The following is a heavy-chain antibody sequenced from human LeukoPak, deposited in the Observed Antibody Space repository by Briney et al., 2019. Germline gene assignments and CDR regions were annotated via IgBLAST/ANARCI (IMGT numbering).Heavy chain of an antibody. D-gene: IGHD3-22*01. J-gene: IGHJ4*02. CDR1: GFTFSSYA. CDR3: AKGALYYYDSSGYFDY. CDR2: ISYDGSNK. Sequence: GGSLRLSCAASGFTFSSYAMHWVRQAPGKGLEWVAVISYDGSNKYYADSVKGRFTISRDNSKNTLYLQMNSLRAEDTAVYYCAKGALYYYDSSGYFDYWGQGTLVTVSS. V-gene: IGHV3-30*04.